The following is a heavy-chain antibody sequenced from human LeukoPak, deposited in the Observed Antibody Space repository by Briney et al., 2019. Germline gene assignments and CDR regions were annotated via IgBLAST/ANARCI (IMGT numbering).Heavy chain of an antibody. D-gene: IGHD6-13*01. V-gene: IGHV3-30*18. CDR3: AKDLSAAGGTTNRGGFYYYYYYGMDV. Sequence: GRSLRLSCAASGFTFSSYGMHWVRQAPGKGLEWVAVISYDGSNKYYADSVKGRFTISRDNSKNTLYLQMNSLRAEDTAVYYCAKDLSAAGGTTNRGGFYYYYYYGMDVWGQGTTVTVSS. CDR2: ISYDGSNK. J-gene: IGHJ6*02. CDR1: GFTFSSYG.